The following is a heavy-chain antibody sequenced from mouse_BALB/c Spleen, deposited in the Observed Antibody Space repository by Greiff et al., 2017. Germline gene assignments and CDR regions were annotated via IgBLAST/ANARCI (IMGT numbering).Heavy chain of an antibody. Sequence: LVKTGASVKISCKASGYSFTGYYMHWVKQSHGKSLEWIGYISCYNGATSYNQKFKGKATFTVDTSSSTAYMQFNSLTSEDSAVYYSAREDYGNYYAMDYWGQGTSVTVSS. CDR1: GYSFTGYY. J-gene: IGHJ4*01. V-gene: IGHV1S34*01. D-gene: IGHD2-1*01. CDR2: ISCYNGAT. CDR3: AREDYGNYYAMDY.